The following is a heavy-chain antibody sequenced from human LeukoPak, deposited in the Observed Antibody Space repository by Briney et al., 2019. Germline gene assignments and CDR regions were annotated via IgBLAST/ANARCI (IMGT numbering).Heavy chain of an antibody. CDR2: INPSGGST. J-gene: IGHJ4*02. CDR1: GYTFTSYY. D-gene: IGHD3-22*01. V-gene: IGHV1-46*01. Sequence: GASVKVSSKASGYTFTSYYIHWVRQAPGQGLEWMGIINPSGGSTNYAQKFQGRVSMTRDTSTSTVYMELSGLRSEDTAVYYCARTPDDYDGSGSDTTYYFDYWGQGTLVTVSS. CDR3: ARTPDDYDGSGSDTTYYFDY.